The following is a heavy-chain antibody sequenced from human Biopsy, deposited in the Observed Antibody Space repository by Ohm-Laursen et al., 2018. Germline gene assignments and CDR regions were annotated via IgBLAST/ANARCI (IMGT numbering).Heavy chain of an antibody. J-gene: IGHJ3*02. V-gene: IGHV4-59*08. CDR2: VYYSGST. D-gene: IGHD3-22*01. CDR3: GRREVVITHDAFDT. CDR1: GGSISSYY. Sequence: SETLSLTCTVSGGSISSYYWTWIRQPPGKGLGWIGDVYYSGSTNRNPSLKSRVTILVDTSKNQFSLELNSVTAADTAVYYCGRREVVITHDAFDTWGQGTMVTVSS.